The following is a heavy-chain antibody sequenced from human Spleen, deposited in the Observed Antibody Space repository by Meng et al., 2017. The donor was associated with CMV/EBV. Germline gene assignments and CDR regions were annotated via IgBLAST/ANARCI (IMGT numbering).Heavy chain of an antibody. J-gene: IGHJ4*02. D-gene: IGHD2-8*01. CDR1: GFSLTTTGVG. V-gene: IGHV2-5*01. CDR3: ARNSARMFYANYFDS. CDR2: IYWNDAK. Sequence: SGFSLTTTGVGVGWISQPPGKALEWLALIYWNDAKHYSPSLSSRLTITKGTSKNQVVLTMTNMDPVDTATYYCARNSARMFYANYFDSWGQGALVTVSS.